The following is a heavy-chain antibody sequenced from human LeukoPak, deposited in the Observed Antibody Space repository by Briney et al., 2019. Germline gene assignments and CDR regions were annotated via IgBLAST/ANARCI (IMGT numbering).Heavy chain of an antibody. V-gene: IGHV3-7*01. Sequence: PGGSLRHSCAASGFTFSSYWMSWVRQAPGKGLEWVANIKQDGSEKYYVDSVKGRFTIPRDNAKNSLYLQMNSLRAEDTAVYYCARVGGYNSRFDYWGQGTLVTVSS. D-gene: IGHD5-24*01. J-gene: IGHJ4*02. CDR1: GFTFSSYW. CDR2: IKQDGSEK. CDR3: ARVGGYNSRFDY.